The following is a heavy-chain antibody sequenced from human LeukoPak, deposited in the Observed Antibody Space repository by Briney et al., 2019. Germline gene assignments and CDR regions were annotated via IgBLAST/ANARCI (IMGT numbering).Heavy chain of an antibody. CDR1: GYTFTGYY. CDR3: ARDRSRISMIVVVRNDY. CDR2: INPNSGGT. V-gene: IGHV1-2*02. D-gene: IGHD3-22*01. J-gene: IGHJ4*02. Sequence: ASVKVSCKASGYTFTGYYMHWVRQAPGQGLEWMGWINPNSGGTNYAQKFQGRVTMTRDTSISTAYMELSRLRSDDTAVYYCARDRSRISMIVVVRNDYWGQGTLVTVSS.